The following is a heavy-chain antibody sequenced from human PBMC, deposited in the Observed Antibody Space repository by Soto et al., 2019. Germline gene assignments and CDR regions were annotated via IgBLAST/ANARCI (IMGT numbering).Heavy chain of an antibody. V-gene: IGHV4-34*01. CDR3: ATRITVFGLLIPPFDP. CDR1: GGSVNGYY. D-gene: IGHD3-3*01. CDR2: INHTGGT. J-gene: IGHJ5*02. Sequence: LSLTCAVYGGSVNGYYWNWIRQPPGKGLEWIGEINHTGGTHYNPPLKSRVTMSVDTSKNQFSLRLSSVTAADTAIYYCATRITVFGLLIPPFDPWGQGTQVTVSS.